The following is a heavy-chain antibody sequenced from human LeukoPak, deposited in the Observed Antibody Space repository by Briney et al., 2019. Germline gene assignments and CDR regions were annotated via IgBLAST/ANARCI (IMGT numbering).Heavy chain of an antibody. D-gene: IGHD4/OR15-4a*01. J-gene: IGHJ3*02. CDR1: GGSISSYY. CDR2: IYYSGST. Sequence: SETLSLTCTVSGGSISSYYWSWIRQPPGKGLEWIGYIYYSGSTNYNPSLKSRVTISVDTSKNQFSLKLSSVTAADTAMYYCARGDYRAAFDIWGQGTMVTVSS. V-gene: IGHV4-59*01. CDR3: ARGDYRAAFDI.